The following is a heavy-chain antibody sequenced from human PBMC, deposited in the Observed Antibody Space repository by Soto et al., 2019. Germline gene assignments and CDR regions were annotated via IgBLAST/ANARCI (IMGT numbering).Heavy chain of an antibody. CDR3: AKDVYSYGSRGFFDY. J-gene: IGHJ4*02. V-gene: IGHV3-15*01. CDR1: GFTLTRSA. Sequence: PGGSLRLSCAGSGFTLTRSAVSWVRQAPGKGLEWVGRIKSKADGGATNYGDPVKGRFTISRDDSKSTLYLQMNSLRTEDTAVYYCAKDVYSYGSRGFFDYWGQGTLVTVSS. D-gene: IGHD5-18*01. CDR2: IKSKADGGAT.